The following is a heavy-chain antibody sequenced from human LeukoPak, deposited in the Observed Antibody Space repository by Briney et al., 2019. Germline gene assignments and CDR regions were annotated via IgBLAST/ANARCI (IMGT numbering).Heavy chain of an antibody. CDR2: ILPMLGIT. Sequence: SVKVSCKASGGTFSRYAISWVRQAPGQGLEWMGRILPMLGITNYAQKFQGRVTITADKSTSTAYMELSSLRSEDTAVYYCARSLRFGELPFDYWGQGTVVTVSS. J-gene: IGHJ4*02. CDR1: GGTFSRYA. D-gene: IGHD3-10*01. V-gene: IGHV1-69*04. CDR3: ARSLRFGELPFDY.